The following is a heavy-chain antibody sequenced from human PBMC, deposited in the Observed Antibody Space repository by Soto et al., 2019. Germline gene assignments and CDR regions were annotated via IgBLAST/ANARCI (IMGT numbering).Heavy chain of an antibody. J-gene: IGHJ6*03. V-gene: IGHV4-59*01. CDR2: IYYSGST. D-gene: IGHD2-2*01. CDR1: GGSISSYY. CDR3: ARVGCSSTSCVARPAYYYYYMDF. Sequence: PSETLSLTCTVSGGSISSYYWSWIRQPPGKGLEWIGYIYYSGSTNYNPSLKSRVTISVDTSKNQFSLKLSSVTAADTAVYYCARVGCSSTSCVARPAYYYYYMDFWGNGTTVTVSS.